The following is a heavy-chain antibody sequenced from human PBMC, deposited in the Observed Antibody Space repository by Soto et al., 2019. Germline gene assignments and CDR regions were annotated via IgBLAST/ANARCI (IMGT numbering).Heavy chain of an antibody. J-gene: IGHJ6*02. CDR3: ARVPVTTIAARPSYYYYGMDV. Sequence: SETLSLTCTVSGGSISSGDYYWRWLRQPPGKGLEWIGSIYYSGSTYYNPSLKSRVTITVDTSKNQFSLKLSSVTAAHTAVYYCARVPVTTIAARPSYYYYGMDVWGRGTTVTVSS. D-gene: IGHD6-6*01. V-gene: IGHV4-30-4*01. CDR2: IYYSGST. CDR1: GGSISSGDYY.